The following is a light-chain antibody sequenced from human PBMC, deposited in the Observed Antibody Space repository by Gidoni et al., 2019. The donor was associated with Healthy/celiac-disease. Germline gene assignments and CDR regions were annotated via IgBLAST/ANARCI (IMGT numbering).Light chain of an antibody. V-gene: IGLV1-44*01. CDR2: SNN. CDR1: SSNLGSNP. J-gene: IGLJ2*01. CDR3: AAWDDSLNGVV. Sequence: QSVLTQPTPASEPPGQGLTISCSGSSSNLGSNPVNWYQQHPGTAPKLLMYSNNQRPSGVPDRFSGSKSGTSASLAISGLQSEDEADYYCAAWDDSLNGVVFGGGTKLTVL.